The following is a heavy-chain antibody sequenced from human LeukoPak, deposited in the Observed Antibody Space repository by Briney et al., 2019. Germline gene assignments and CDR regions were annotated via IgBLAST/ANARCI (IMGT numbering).Heavy chain of an antibody. J-gene: IGHJ3*02. V-gene: IGHV3-30*04. Sequence: GGSLRLSCAASGFTFSTYAMHWVRQAPGRGLEWVAVISYDGSSKYYADSVKGRFTISRDNSKNTLYLQMNSVRAEDTAVYYCARARSSYGYGDAFDIWGQGTMVTVSS. D-gene: IGHD5-18*01. CDR3: ARARSSYGYGDAFDI. CDR2: ISYDGSSK. CDR1: GFTFSTYA.